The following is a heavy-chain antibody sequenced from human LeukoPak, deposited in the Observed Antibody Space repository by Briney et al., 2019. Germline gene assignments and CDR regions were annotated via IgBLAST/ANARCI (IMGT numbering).Heavy chain of an antibody. D-gene: IGHD6-13*01. V-gene: IGHV1-69*05. Sequence: SVKVSCKASGGTFSSYAISWVRQAPGQGLEWMGGIIPIFGTANYAQKFQGRVTMTRDTSTNTVYMELSSLRSEDTAVYYCARGKSQGAYSSSWSLGYWGQGTLVTVSS. J-gene: IGHJ4*02. CDR1: GGTFSSYA. CDR2: IIPIFGTA. CDR3: ARGKSQGAYSSSWSLGY.